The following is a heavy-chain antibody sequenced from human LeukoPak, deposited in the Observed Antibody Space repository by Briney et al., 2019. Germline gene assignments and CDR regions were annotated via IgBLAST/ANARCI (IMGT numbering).Heavy chain of an antibody. CDR3: ARVAAAGRSLYWYFDL. D-gene: IGHD6-13*01. J-gene: IGHJ2*01. V-gene: IGHV4-59*01. CDR1: GGSISSYY. Sequence: SETLSLTCTVSGGSISSYYWSWIRQPPGKGLEWIGYIYYSGSTNYNPPLKSRVTISVDTSKNQFSLKLSSVTAADTAVYYCARVAAAGRSLYWYFDLWGRGTLVTVSS. CDR2: IYYSGST.